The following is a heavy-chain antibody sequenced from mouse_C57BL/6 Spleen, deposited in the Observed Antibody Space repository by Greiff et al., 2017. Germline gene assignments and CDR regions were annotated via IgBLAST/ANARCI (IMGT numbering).Heavy chain of an antibody. CDR3: TRDGTAYYFDY. CDR1: GYTFTDYE. Sequence: QVHVKQSGAELVRPGASVTLSCKASGYTFTDYEMHWVKQTPVHGLEWIGAIDPETGGTAYNQKFKGKAILTADKSSSTAYMELRSLTSEDSAVYYCTRDGTAYYFDYWGQGTTLTVSS. D-gene: IGHD4-1*01. J-gene: IGHJ2*01. V-gene: IGHV1-15*01. CDR2: IDPETGGT.